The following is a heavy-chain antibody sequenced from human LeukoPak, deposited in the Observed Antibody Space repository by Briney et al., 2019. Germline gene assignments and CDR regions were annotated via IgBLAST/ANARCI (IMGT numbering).Heavy chain of an antibody. CDR1: GYTFTGYY. D-gene: IGHD3-9*01. CDR2: INPNSGGT. V-gene: IGHV1-2*02. Sequence: ASVKVSCKASGYTFTGYYMHWVRQAPGQGLEWMGWINPNSGGTNYAQKFQGRVTMTRDTSISTAYMELSRLRSDDTAVYYCARANYDILTGNYYYYYMDVRGKGTTVTISS. CDR3: ARANYDILTGNYYYYYMDV. J-gene: IGHJ6*03.